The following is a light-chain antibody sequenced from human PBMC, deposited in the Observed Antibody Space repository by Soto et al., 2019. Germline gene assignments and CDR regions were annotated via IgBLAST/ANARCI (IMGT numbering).Light chain of an antibody. Sequence: QSVLTQPPSASGSPGQSVTISCTGTSSDVGGYNYVSWYQQHPGKAPKPMIYEVSKRPSGVPDRFSGSKSGNTASLTVSGLQAEDEADYYCSSYAGTNNVLFGGGTQLTVL. V-gene: IGLV2-8*01. J-gene: IGLJ2*01. CDR3: SSYAGTNNVL. CDR1: SSDVGGYNY. CDR2: EVS.